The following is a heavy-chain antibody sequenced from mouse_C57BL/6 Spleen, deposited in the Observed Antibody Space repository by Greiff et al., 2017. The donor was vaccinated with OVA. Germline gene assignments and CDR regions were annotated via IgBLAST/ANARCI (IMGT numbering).Heavy chain of an antibody. Sequence: QVQLQQSGAELMKPGASVKLSCKATGYTFTGYWIEWVKQRPGHGLEWIGEILPGSGSTNYTEKFKGKATFTADTSSNTAYMQLSSLTTEDSAIYYCARGTAQATYAMDYWGQGTSVTVSS. CDR3: ARGTAQATYAMDY. D-gene: IGHD3-2*02. CDR1: GYTFTGYW. V-gene: IGHV1-9*01. J-gene: IGHJ4*01. CDR2: ILPGSGST.